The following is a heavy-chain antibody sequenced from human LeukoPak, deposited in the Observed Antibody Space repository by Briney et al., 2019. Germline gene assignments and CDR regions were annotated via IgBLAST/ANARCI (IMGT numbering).Heavy chain of an antibody. CDR2: IIPILGIA. CDR3: ARGDLYGSGSSEYFQH. D-gene: IGHD3-10*01. CDR1: GGTFSSYT. V-gene: IGHV1-69*02. J-gene: IGHJ1*01. Sequence: ASVKVSCKASGGTFSSYTISWVRQALGQGLEWMGRIIPILGIANYAQKFQGRVTITADKSTSTAYMELSSLRSEDTAVYYCARGDLYGSGSSEYFQHWGQGTLVTVSS.